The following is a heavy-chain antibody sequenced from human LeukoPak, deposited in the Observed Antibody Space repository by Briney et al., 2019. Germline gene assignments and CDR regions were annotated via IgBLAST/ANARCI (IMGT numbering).Heavy chain of an antibody. J-gene: IGHJ4*02. V-gene: IGHV3-23*01. D-gene: IGHD3-22*01. CDR2: ISDTGGRT. CDR1: GITLSNYG. Sequence: GALRLSCAVSGITLSNYGMTWVRQAPGKGLEWVAGISDTGGRTNYADSVKGRFTISRDNPKNTLYLQMNSLRAEDTAVYFCAKRGVVIRVILVGFHKEAYYFDSWGQGALVTVSS. CDR3: AKRGVVIRVILVGFHKEAYYFDS.